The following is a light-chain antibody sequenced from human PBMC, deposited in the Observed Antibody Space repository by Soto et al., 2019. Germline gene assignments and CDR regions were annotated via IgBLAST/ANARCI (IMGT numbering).Light chain of an antibody. CDR2: EVF. V-gene: IGLV2-8*01. J-gene: IGLJ1*01. CDR1: SSDVGGYNY. CDR3: SSYAGSNNFDV. Sequence: QSALTQPPSVSGSPGQSVTISCTGTSSDVGGYNYVSWYQQHPGKAPKLMIYEVFKRPSGVPDRFSGSKSGNTASLTVSGLQAEDEADYYCSSYAGSNNFDVFGTGTKLTVL.